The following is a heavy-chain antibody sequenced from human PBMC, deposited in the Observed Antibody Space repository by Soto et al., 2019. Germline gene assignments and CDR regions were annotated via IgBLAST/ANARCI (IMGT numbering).Heavy chain of an antibody. J-gene: IGHJ4*02. D-gene: IGHD3-22*01. CDR2: IYYSGST. V-gene: IGHV4-30-4*01. CDR1: GGSISSGDYY. Sequence: SETLYLTCTVSGGSISSGDYYWSWIRQPPGKGLEWIGYIYYSGSTYYNPSLKSRVTISVDTSKNQFSLKLSSVTAADTAVYYCARAIAYYYDSSGYSPFDYWGQGTLVTVSS. CDR3: ARAIAYYYDSSGYSPFDY.